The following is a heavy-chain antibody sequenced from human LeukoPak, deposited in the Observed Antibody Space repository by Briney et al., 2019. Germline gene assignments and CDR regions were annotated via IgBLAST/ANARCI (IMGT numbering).Heavy chain of an antibody. V-gene: IGHV3-11*01. CDR1: GFTFSDYY. J-gene: IGHJ3*02. D-gene: IGHD4-11*01. CDR2: ISSSGSTI. CDR3: ARGMTTVTTDAFDI. Sequence: GGSLRLSRAASGFTFSDYYMSWIRQAPGKGLEWVSYISSSGSTIYYADSVKGRFTISRDNAKNSLYLQMNSLRAEDTAVYYCARGMTTVTTDAFDIWGQGTMVTVSS.